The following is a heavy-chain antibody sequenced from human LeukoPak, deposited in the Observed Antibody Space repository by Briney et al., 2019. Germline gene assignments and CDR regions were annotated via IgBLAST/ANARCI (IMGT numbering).Heavy chain of an antibody. CDR2: ISGSGAST. V-gene: IGHV3-23*01. J-gene: IGHJ6*03. Sequence: RSLPPSCPASGFTTTEYAMSWVRQAPGKGLEWVSAISGSGASTYYADSVRGRFTISRDNSKNTLFLQMNSLRAADTAVYFCAKGPMLRFLSVHVYYMAVGGKGTRVTVSS. D-gene: IGHD3-3*01. CDR3: AKGPMLRFLSVHVYYMAV. CDR1: GFTTTEYA.